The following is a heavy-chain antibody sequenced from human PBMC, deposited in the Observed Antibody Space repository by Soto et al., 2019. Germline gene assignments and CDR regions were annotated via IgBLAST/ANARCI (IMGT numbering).Heavy chain of an antibody. CDR3: AKEFQRDVHAFDL. CDR2: VSQDGTVQ. CDR1: GVNIGGYG. Sequence: XGSLRLSCEATGVNIGGYGMHWIRQAPGRGLEWVAVVSQDGTVQRYLDAVKGRFYISRDNPKNTVFLQMYRLSAEDTAVYFCAKEFQRDVHAFDLWGQGTVVTVSS. V-gene: IGHV3-30*18. J-gene: IGHJ3*01.